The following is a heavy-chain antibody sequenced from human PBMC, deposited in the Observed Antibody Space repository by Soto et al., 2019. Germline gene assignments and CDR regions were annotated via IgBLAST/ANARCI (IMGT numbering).Heavy chain of an antibody. D-gene: IGHD3-3*01. V-gene: IGHV3-33*01. CDR1: GFTFSSYG. Sequence: LRLSCAASGFTFSSYGMHWVRQAPGKGLEWVAVIWYDGSNKYYADSVKGRFTISRDNSKNTLYLQMNSLRAEDTAVYYCARGYYDFWSGHNWFDPWGQGTLVTVSS. J-gene: IGHJ5*02. CDR3: ARGYYDFWSGHNWFDP. CDR2: IWYDGSNK.